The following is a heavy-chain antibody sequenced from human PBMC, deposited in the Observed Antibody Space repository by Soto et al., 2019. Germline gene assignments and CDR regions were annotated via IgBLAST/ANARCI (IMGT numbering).Heavy chain of an antibody. D-gene: IGHD4-4*01. J-gene: IGHJ4*02. V-gene: IGHV4-38-2*02. Sequence: SETLSLTCTVSGYSISNGYYWAWIRQSPGKGLEWIGSVYQTVSTYYNPSLESRVTILVDIAKNHFSLRLNSVTAADTAVYFCARQKGHSNPFDFWGPGMLVTVSS. CDR3: ARQKGHSNPFDF. CDR1: GYSISNGYY. CDR2: VYQTVST.